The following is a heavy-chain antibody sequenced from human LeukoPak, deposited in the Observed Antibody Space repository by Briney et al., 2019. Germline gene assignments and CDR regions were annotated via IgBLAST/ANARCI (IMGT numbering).Heavy chain of an antibody. Sequence: GASVKVSCKASGYTFTSYGISWVRQAPGQGLEWMGWISAYNGNTNCAQKLQGRVTMTTDTSTSTAYMELRSLRSDDTAVYYCAREVMSDSSGYLTHDYNWFDPWGQGTLVAVSS. CDR1: GYTFTSYG. CDR2: ISAYNGNT. D-gene: IGHD3-22*01. J-gene: IGHJ5*02. V-gene: IGHV1-18*01. CDR3: AREVMSDSSGYLTHDYNWFDP.